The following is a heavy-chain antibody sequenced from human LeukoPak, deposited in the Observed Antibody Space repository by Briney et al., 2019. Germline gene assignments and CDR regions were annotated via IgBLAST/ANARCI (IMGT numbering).Heavy chain of an antibody. J-gene: IGHJ6*03. V-gene: IGHV1-69*13. CDR2: IIPIFGTA. D-gene: IGHD3-16*01. Sequence: SVKVSCKASGYTFTTYGISWVRQAPGQGLEWMGGIIPIFGTANYAQKFQGRVTITADESTSTAYMELSSLRSEDTAVYYCARDLLGGYYYYYMDVWGKGTTVTISS. CDR1: GYTFTTYG. CDR3: ARDLLGGYYYYYMDV.